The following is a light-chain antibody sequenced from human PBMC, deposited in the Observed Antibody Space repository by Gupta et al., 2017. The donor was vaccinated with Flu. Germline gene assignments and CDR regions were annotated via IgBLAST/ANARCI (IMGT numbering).Light chain of an antibody. J-gene: IGLJ3*02. CDR1: SSNIGSNA. Sequence: TQSPSASGAPGQRGTIPCSGSSSNIGSNAVNWYQQFPGAAPNLLIYSDNQRRSGAPARFSGSKSGTSASLAISGLQAEDEAVYYCEVWDDSRGGRGLFGGGTKLTVL. V-gene: IGLV1-44*01. CDR2: SDN. CDR3: EVWDDSRGGRGL.